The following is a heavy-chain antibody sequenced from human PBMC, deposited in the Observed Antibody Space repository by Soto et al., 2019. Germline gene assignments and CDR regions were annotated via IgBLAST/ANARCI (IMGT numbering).Heavy chain of an antibody. V-gene: IGHV3-33*01. D-gene: IGHD2-15*01. J-gene: IGHJ6*02. CDR3: ARDSGQENCSGGSCYWFGSGARYYGMDV. Sequence: GGSLRLSCAASGFTFSSYGMHWVRQAPGKGLEWVAVIWYDGSNKYYADSVKGRFTISRDNSKNTLYLQMNSLRAEDTAVYYCARDSGQENCSGGSCYWFGSGARYYGMDVWGQGTTVTVSS. CDR2: IWYDGSNK. CDR1: GFTFSSYG.